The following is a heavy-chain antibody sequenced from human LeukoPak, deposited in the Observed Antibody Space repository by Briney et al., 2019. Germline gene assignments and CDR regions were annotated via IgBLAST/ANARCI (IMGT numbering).Heavy chain of an antibody. D-gene: IGHD2-2*01. J-gene: IGHJ6*03. CDR3: TTDDVSVVVPAAIRNYYYYMDV. CDR2: IKSKTDGGTT. Sequence: PGGSLRLSCAASGFTFSNAWMSWVRQAPGKGLEWVGRIKSKTDGGTTDYAAPVKGRFTISRDDSKNTLYLQMNSLKTEDTAVYYCTTDDVSVVVPAAIRNYYYYMDVWGKGTTVTVSS. V-gene: IGHV3-15*01. CDR1: GFTFSNAW.